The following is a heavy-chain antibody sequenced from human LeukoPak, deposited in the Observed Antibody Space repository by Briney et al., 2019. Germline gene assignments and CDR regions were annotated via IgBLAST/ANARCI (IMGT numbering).Heavy chain of an antibody. V-gene: IGHV4-4*02. D-gene: IGHD6-19*01. CDR3: ARTYRWRSSGWYGDAFDI. Sequence: SETLSLTCAVSGGSISSSNWWSWVRQPPGKGLEWIGEIYHSGSTNYNPSLKSRVTISVDKSKNQFSLKLSSVTAADTAVYYCARTYRWRSSGWYGDAFDIWGQGTMVTVSS. CDR1: GGSISSSNW. CDR2: IYHSGST. J-gene: IGHJ3*02.